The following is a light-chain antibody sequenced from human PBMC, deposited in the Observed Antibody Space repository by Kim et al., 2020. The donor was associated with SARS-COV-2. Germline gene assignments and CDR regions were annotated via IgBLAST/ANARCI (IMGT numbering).Light chain of an antibody. Sequence: SPGERATLSCRASQSVSSNLAWYQQKPGQAPRLLIYGASTRATGIPARFSGSGSGTEFTLTISSLQSADFAVYYCQQYNNWPPWTFGQGTKVDIK. V-gene: IGKV3-15*01. CDR1: QSVSSN. CDR3: QQYNNWPPWT. CDR2: GAS. J-gene: IGKJ1*01.